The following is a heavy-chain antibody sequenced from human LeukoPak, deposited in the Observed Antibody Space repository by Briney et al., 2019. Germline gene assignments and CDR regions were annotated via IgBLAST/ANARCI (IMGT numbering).Heavy chain of an antibody. J-gene: IGHJ4*02. D-gene: IGHD1-14*01. V-gene: IGHV3-21*06. Sequence: GGSLRLSCTTSGLTFSTSGFNWVRQAPGKGLEWVASIGPTGFDRYHADSIKGRFTIFRDNANNFLYLQMDSLRAEDTAVYYCATETNGRHYDYWGQGTLLTVSS. CDR3: ATETNGRHYDY. CDR2: IGPTGFDR. CDR1: GLTFSTSG.